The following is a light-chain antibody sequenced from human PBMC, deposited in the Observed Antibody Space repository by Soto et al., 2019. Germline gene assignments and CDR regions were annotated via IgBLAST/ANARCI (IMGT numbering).Light chain of an antibody. V-gene: IGKV4-1*01. CDR3: QQYDSDSHIT. CDR2: WAS. Sequence: DIVMTQSPDSLVVSLGERATINCRSSQNILNSPDKRNYLAWYQQKSGQPPKLLIYWASTRESGVPVRFSGSGSGTDFTLTISSLQAEDVAVYYCQQYDSDSHITFGGGTKVEIK. CDR1: QNILNSPDKRNY. J-gene: IGKJ4*01.